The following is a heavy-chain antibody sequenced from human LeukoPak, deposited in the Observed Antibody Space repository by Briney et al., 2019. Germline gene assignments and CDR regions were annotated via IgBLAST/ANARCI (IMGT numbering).Heavy chain of an antibody. V-gene: IGHV1-18*01. CDR2: ISAYNGNT. J-gene: IGHJ4*02. CDR3: ARGGDYGSPPIDFDY. D-gene: IGHD4-17*01. CDR1: GYTFTSYG. Sequence: ASVKVSCKASGYTFTSYGISWVRQAPGQGVEWMGWISAYNGNTNYAQKLQGRVTMTTDTSTSTAYMELRSLRSDDTAVYYCARGGDYGSPPIDFDYWGQGTLVTVSS.